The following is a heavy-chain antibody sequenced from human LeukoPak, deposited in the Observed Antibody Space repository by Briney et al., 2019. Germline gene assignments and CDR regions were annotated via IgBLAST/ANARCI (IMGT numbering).Heavy chain of an antibody. CDR2: IYYSGST. CDR1: GGSISSYY. V-gene: IGHV4-59*01. CDR3: AREVAAAGLDY. Sequence: SETPSLTCTVSGGSISSYYWSWIRQPPGKGLEWIGYIYYSGSTDYNPSLKSRVTISVDTSKNQFSLKLSSVTAADTAVYYCAREVAAAGLDYWGQGTLVTVSS. J-gene: IGHJ4*02. D-gene: IGHD6-13*01.